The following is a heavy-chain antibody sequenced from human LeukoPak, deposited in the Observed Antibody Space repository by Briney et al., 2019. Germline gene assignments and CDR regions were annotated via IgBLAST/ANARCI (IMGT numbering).Heavy chain of an antibody. CDR2: INSDGSST. D-gene: IGHD3-10*01. V-gene: IGHV3-74*01. J-gene: IGHJ4*02. CDR1: GFTFSSYW. Sequence: GGSLRLSCAASGFTFSSYWMHWVRQAPGKGLVWVSRINSDGSSTSYADSVKGRFTISRDNAKNTLYLQMSSLRAEDTAVYYCARDVRWFGEFFNHLDYWGQGTLVTVSS. CDR3: ARDVRWFGEFFNHLDY.